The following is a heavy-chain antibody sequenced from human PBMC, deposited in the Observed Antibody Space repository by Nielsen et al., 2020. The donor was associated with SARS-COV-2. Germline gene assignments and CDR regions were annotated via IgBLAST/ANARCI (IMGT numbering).Heavy chain of an antibody. Sequence: GESLKISCAASGFTFSSYGMHWVRQAPGKGLEWVAVISYDGSNKYYADSVKGRFTISRDNAKNSLYLQMNSLRAEDTAVYYCARDDDYYDSSGYLLWGQGTLVTVSS. CDR2: ISYDGSNK. CDR3: ARDDDYYDSSGYLL. J-gene: IGHJ4*02. CDR1: GFTFSSYG. V-gene: IGHV3-30*03. D-gene: IGHD3-22*01.